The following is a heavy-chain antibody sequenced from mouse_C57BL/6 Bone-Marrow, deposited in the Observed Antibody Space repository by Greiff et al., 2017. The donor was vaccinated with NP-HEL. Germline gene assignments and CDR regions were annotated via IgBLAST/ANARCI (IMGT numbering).Heavy chain of an antibody. CDR1: GYTFTSYW. V-gene: IGHV1-50*01. CDR3: ARDGYYWCFDV. CDR2: IDPSGSYT. D-gene: IGHD2-3*01. J-gene: IGHJ1*03. Sequence: QVQLQQPGAELVKPGASVKLSCKASGYTFTSYWMQWVKQRPGQGLEWIGEIDPSGSYTNYNQKFKGKATLTVDTSSSTAYMQLSSLTSEDSAVYYGARDGYYWCFDVGGTGTAVTVSA.